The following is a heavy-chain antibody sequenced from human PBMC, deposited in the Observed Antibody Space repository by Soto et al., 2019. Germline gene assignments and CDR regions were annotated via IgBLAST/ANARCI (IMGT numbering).Heavy chain of an antibody. CDR2: IYTSGGT. CDR1: GGSISSYY. Sequence: QVQLRESGPGLVKPSETLSLTCTVSGGSISSYYWSWIRQPAGKGLEWIGRIYTSGGTNYNPSLKSRVTMSVDTSKKQISLKLSSVTAADTAVYYCARGAAAGVEYGMDVWGQGATVNVSS. D-gene: IGHD6-13*01. CDR3: ARGAAAGVEYGMDV. J-gene: IGHJ6*02. V-gene: IGHV4-4*07.